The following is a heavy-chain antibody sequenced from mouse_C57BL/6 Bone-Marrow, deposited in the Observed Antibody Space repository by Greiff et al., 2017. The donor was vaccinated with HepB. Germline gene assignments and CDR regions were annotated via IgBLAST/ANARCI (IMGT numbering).Heavy chain of an antibody. CDR3: ARDGYYEAY. CDR2: ISDGGSYT. V-gene: IGHV5-4*01. CDR1: GFTFSSYA. Sequence: EVKVVESGGGLVKPGGSLKLSCAASGFTFSSYAMSWVRQTPEKRLEWVATISDGGSYTYYPDNVKGRFTISRDNAKNNLYLQMSHLKSEDTAMYYCARDGYYEAYWGQGTLVTVSA. J-gene: IGHJ3*01. D-gene: IGHD2-3*01.